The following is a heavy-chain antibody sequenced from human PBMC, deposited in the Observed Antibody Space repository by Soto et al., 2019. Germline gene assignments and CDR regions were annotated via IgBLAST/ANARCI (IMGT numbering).Heavy chain of an antibody. D-gene: IGHD2-15*01. J-gene: IGHJ5*02. CDR2: ISSNGGST. V-gene: IGHV3-64D*08. CDR3: VKDAGHCSGGSCPKYNWFDP. Sequence: PGGSLRLSCSASGFTFSSYAMHWVRQAPGKGLEYVSAISSNGGSTYYADSVKGRFTISRDNSKNTLYLQMSSLRAEDTAVYYCVKDAGHCSGGSCPKYNWFDPWGQGTLVTVSS. CDR1: GFTFSSYA.